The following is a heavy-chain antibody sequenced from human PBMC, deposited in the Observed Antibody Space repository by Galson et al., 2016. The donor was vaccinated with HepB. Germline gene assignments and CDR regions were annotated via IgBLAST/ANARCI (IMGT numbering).Heavy chain of an antibody. J-gene: IGHJ6*02. V-gene: IGHV3-64D*09. CDR1: GFTFSSYA. CDR2: ISSDAVTT. Sequence: SLRLSCAASGFTFSSYAMHWVRQAPGKGLEYVSAISSDAVTTYYADSVKGRFTISRENSKNTLYLQMSGLRAEDTAVYYCVTQYGVDVWGQGPTVTVS. CDR3: VTQYGVDV.